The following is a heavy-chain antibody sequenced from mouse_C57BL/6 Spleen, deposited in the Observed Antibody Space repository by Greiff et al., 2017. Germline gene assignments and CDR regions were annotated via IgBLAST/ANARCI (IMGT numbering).Heavy chain of an antibody. CDR3: ARSYSYYFDY. J-gene: IGHJ2*01. Sequence: QVQLKQPGAELVKPGASVKLSCKASGYTFTSYWMHWVKQRPGQGLEWIGMIHPNSGSTNYNEKLKSKATLTVDKSSSTAYMQLSSLTSEDSAVYYCARSYSYYFDYWGQGTTLTVSS. CDR2: IHPNSGST. CDR1: GYTFTSYW. D-gene: IGHD1-1*01. V-gene: IGHV1-64*01.